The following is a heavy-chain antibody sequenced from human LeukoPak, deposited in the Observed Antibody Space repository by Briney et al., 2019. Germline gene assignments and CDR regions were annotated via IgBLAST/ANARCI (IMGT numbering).Heavy chain of an antibody. V-gene: IGHV4-39*01. CDR3: ARHMYSSSLFDP. CDR2: IYYSGST. Sequence: SETLSLTCTVSGGSISSSSYYWGWIRQPPGKGLEWIGSIYYSGSTYYNPSLKSRVTISVDTSKNQFSLKLSSVTAADTAVYYYARHMYSSSLFDPWGQGTLVTVSS. D-gene: IGHD6-13*01. J-gene: IGHJ5*02. CDR1: GGSISSSSYY.